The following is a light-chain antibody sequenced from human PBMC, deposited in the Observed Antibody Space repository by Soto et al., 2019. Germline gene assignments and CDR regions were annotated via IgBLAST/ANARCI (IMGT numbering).Light chain of an antibody. Sequence: QSALTQPASVSGSPGQSITISCTGTSSDVGGYNYVSWYQQHPGKAPKLMIYGVSNRPSGVSNRFSGSKSGNTASLTISGLQAEDEAYYYCTSYSSSSTLVVFGGGTKVTVL. CDR1: SSDVGGYNY. J-gene: IGLJ2*01. V-gene: IGLV2-14*01. CDR2: GVS. CDR3: TSYSSSSTLVV.